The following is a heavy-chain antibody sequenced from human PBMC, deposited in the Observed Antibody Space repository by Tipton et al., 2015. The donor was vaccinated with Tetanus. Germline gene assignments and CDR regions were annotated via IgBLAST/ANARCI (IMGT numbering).Heavy chain of an antibody. CDR1: GFTFSSYA. CDR3: AKDHGPSSGYYRYYYYGMDV. Sequence: SLRLSCAASGFTFSSYAMSWVRQAPGKGLEWVAVISYDGSNKYYADSVKGRFTISRDNSKNTLYLQMNSLRAEDTAVYYCAKDHGPSSGYYRYYYYGMDVWGQGTTVTVSS. J-gene: IGHJ6*02. V-gene: IGHV3-30*04. CDR2: ISYDGSNK. D-gene: IGHD3-22*01.